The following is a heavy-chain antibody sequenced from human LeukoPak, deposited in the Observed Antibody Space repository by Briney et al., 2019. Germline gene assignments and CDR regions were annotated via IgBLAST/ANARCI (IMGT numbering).Heavy chain of an antibody. J-gene: IGHJ4*02. CDR1: GFTFSGYA. Sequence: GGSLRLSCAASGFTFSGYAMHWVRQAPGKGLECVSYLSAGNSSMSYGDSVKGRFTTSRDNTKNSLYLQMNRLRADDTAVYYCAREQWPSYFDYWGQGTLVTVSS. CDR3: AREQWPSYFDY. D-gene: IGHD6-19*01. CDR2: LSAGNSSM. V-gene: IGHV3-48*03.